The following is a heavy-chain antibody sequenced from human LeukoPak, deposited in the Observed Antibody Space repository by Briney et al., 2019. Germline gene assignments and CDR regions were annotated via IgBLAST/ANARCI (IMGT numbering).Heavy chain of an antibody. CDR3: ARAVGLWLPQLDY. CDR1: GGTFSSHA. J-gene: IGHJ4*02. Sequence: SVKVSCKASGGTFSSHAISWVRQAPGQGLEWMGRIIPILGIANYAQKFQGRVTITADKSTSTAYMELSSLRSEDTAVYYCARAVGLWLPQLDYWGQGTLVTVSS. V-gene: IGHV1-69*04. CDR2: IIPILGIA. D-gene: IGHD5-18*01.